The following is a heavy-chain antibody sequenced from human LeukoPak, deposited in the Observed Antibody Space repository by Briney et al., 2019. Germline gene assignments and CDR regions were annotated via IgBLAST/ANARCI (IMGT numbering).Heavy chain of an antibody. CDR2: IYHSGST. Sequence: PFETLSLTCAVSGGSISSGGYSCSWIRQPPGKGLGWIGYIYHSGSTYYNPSLKSRVTISVDRSKNQFSLKLSSVTAADTAVYYYARDYHSGGDWAGIDYWGQGTLVTVSS. CDR3: ARDYHSGGDWAGIDY. CDR1: GGSISSGGYS. J-gene: IGHJ4*02. V-gene: IGHV4-30-2*01. D-gene: IGHD2-21*02.